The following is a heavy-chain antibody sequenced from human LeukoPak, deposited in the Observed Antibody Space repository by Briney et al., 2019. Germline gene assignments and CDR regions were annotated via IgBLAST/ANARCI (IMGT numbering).Heavy chain of an antibody. D-gene: IGHD6-19*01. CDR3: ATRISATGWYHFDY. V-gene: IGHV3-48*03. CDR2: ISDSGSTT. CDR1: GFTFSSHE. Sequence: GGSLRLSCAASGFTFSSHEMNWVRQAPGKGLDWVSYISDSGSTTQYADSVKGRFTISRDNAKNSLYLQMNSLRVDDTALYYCATRISATGWYHFDYWGQGVLVTVSS. J-gene: IGHJ4*02.